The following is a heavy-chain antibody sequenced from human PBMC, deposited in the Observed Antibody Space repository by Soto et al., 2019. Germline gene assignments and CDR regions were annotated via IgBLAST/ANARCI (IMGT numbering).Heavy chain of an antibody. CDR2: IGTAGDT. Sequence: EVQLVESGGGLVQPGGSLRLSCAASGFTFSSYDMHWVRQATGKGLEWVSAIGTAGDTYYPGSVKGRFTISRENAKNSLYLQMNSLRAGDTAVYYCARDSSAVAGTGLDYWGQGILVTVSS. CDR1: GFTFSSYD. J-gene: IGHJ4*02. V-gene: IGHV3-13*04. CDR3: ARDSSAVAGTGLDY. D-gene: IGHD6-19*01.